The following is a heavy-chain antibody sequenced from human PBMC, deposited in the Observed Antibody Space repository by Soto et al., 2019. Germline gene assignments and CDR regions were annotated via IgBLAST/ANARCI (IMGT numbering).Heavy chain of an antibody. CDR2: INHSGST. CDR1: GGSFSGYY. V-gene: IGHV4-34*01. Sequence: QVQLQQRGAGLLKPSDTLSLTCAVYGGSFSGYYWSWIRQPPGKGLEWIGEINHSGSTNYNPSLKSRVTISVDTSRNQFSLKLSSVTAADTAVYYCARGRRTAVTIDYWGQGTLVTVSS. D-gene: IGHD4-17*01. J-gene: IGHJ4*02. CDR3: ARGRRTAVTIDY.